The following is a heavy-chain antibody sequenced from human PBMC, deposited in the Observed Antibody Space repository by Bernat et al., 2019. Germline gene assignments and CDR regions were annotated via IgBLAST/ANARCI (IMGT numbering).Heavy chain of an antibody. D-gene: IGHD2-15*01. J-gene: IGHJ6*02. CDR1: GGTFSSYT. CDR2: IITILGIA. CDR3: AIRYCSGGSCFTGGYYYGMDV. Sequence: QVQLVQSWAEVKKPGSSVKGSCKASGGTFSSYTISWVRQAPGQGLEWMGRIITILGIANYAQKFQGRVTITADKSTSTAYMELSSLRSEDTAVYYCAIRYCSGGSCFTGGYYYGMDVWGQGTTVTVSS. V-gene: IGHV1-69*02.